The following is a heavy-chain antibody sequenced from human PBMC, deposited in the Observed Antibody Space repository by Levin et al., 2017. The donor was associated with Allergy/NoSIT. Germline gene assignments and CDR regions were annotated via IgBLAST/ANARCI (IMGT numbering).Heavy chain of an antibody. Sequence: KSSETLSLTCTVSGGSISSRSYYWGWIRQPPEKGLEWIGTISYSGSTYYNPSLKSRVTISVDTSKNQFSLDLSSVTAADTAVYYCARLIPTNYGWGYFDFWGQGTLVTVSS. V-gene: IGHV4-39*01. J-gene: IGHJ4*02. CDR1: GGSISSRSYY. CDR2: ISYSGST. CDR3: ARLIPTNYGWGYFDF. D-gene: IGHD3-16*01.